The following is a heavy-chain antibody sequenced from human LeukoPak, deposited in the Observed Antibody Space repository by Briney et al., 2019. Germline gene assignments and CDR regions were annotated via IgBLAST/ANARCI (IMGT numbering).Heavy chain of an antibody. CDR2: VSSSGSTI. V-gene: IGHV3-11*01. J-gene: IGHJ4*02. D-gene: IGHD5-12*01. CDR1: GFTFSDYY. Sequence: GGSLRLSCAASGFTFSDYYMSWIRQAPGKGLEWVSYVSSSGSTIYYADSVKGRFTISRDNAKNSLYLQMNSLRAEDPAVYYCARGERWLQHIDYWGQGTLVTVSS. CDR3: ARGERWLQHIDY.